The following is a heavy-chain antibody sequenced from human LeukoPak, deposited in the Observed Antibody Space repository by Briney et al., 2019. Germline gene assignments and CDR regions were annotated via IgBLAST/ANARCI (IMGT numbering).Heavy chain of an antibody. CDR1: GFTFSSYS. D-gene: IGHD4-17*01. Sequence: PGGSLRLSCAASGFTFSSYSMNWFRQAPGKGLEWVSYISSRSSTIYYADSVKGRFTISRDNAKNSVYLQMNSLRAEDTAVYYCAREDYGDPQFDYWGQGTLVTVSS. J-gene: IGHJ4*02. V-gene: IGHV3-48*01. CDR2: ISSRSSTI. CDR3: AREDYGDPQFDY.